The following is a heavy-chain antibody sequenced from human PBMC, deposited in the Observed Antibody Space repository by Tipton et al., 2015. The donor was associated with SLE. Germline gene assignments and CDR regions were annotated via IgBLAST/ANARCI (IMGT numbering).Heavy chain of an antibody. J-gene: IGHJ6*04. Sequence: GWVRQPPGKGLEWIGSIYYSGNTYYNPSLGSRLTISVDTSKDQFSLRLTSVTAADTAVYYCARATDWNLSPDVWGKGTTVTVSS. D-gene: IGHD1-7*01. CDR3: ARATDWNLSPDV. V-gene: IGHV4-39*07. CDR2: IYYSGNT.